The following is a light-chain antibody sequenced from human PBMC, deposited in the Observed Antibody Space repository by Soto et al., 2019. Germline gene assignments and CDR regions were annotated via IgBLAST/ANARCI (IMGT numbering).Light chain of an antibody. J-gene: IGKJ4*01. Sequence: DIQMTQFPSTLSASVGDRVTITCRASQNIRNFLNWYQHKPGRAPKLLIYAASSLQSGVPSRFSGSGSGTHFTLTISSLQPEDIATYYCQQSSISPLTFGGGTKVEIK. CDR2: AAS. CDR3: QQSSISPLT. CDR1: QNIRNF. V-gene: IGKV1-39*01.